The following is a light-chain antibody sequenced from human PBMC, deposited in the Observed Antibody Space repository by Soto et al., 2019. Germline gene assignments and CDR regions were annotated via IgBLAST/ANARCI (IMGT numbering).Light chain of an antibody. Sequence: QSVLTQPPSVSGAPGQRVTISCTGSSSNIGANYGVHWYQHLPGTAPKLLIYGSSYRPSGVPDRFSGSKSGTSASLAITGLQTEDEADYYCQSYDSSLSCVVFGGGTKVTVL. CDR1: SSNIGANYG. CDR3: QSYDSSLSCVV. V-gene: IGLV1-40*01. J-gene: IGLJ2*01. CDR2: GSS.